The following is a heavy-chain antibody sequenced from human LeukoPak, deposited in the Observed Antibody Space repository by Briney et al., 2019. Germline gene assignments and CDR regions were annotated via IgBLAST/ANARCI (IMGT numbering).Heavy chain of an antibody. Sequence: GGSLRLSCTVSGFTVSSNSMSWVRRAPGKGLEWVSFISSSSSYIYYADSVKGRFTISRDNAKNSLYLQMNSLRAEDTALYYCARVSDYYDSSGYYSPLDVWGKGTTVTVSS. V-gene: IGHV3-21*04. J-gene: IGHJ6*04. CDR3: ARVSDYYDSSGYYSPLDV. CDR2: ISSSSSYI. CDR1: GFTVSSNS. D-gene: IGHD3-22*01.